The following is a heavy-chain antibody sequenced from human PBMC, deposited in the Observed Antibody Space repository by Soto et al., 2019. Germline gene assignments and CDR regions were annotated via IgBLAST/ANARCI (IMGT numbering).Heavy chain of an antibody. D-gene: IGHD6-19*01. CDR2: ISSSSSYI. CDR1: GFTFSSYS. V-gene: IGHV3-21*01. Sequence: GGSLRLSCAASGFTFSSYSMNWVRQAPGKGLEWVSSISSSSSYIYYADSVKGRFTISRDNAKNSLYLQMNSLRAEDTAVYYCARVPEEPGPDIAVAGSNAIDYWGQGTLVTVSS. CDR3: ARVPEEPGPDIAVAGSNAIDY. J-gene: IGHJ4*02.